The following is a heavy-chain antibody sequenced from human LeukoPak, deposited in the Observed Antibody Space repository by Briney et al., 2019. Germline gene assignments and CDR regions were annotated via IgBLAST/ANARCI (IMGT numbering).Heavy chain of an antibody. CDR3: VKDCCAFDAYNWFDP. Sequence: GGSLRLSCSASGFTFSTYAMHWVRQAPGKGLEYVSAISSSGGSTYYADSVKGRFTISRDNSKNTLYLQMSSLRPEDTALYYSVKDCCAFDAYNWFDPWGQGTLVTVSS. CDR2: ISSSGGST. CDR1: GFTFSTYA. V-gene: IGHV3-64D*06. J-gene: IGHJ5*02. D-gene: IGHD2-21*01.